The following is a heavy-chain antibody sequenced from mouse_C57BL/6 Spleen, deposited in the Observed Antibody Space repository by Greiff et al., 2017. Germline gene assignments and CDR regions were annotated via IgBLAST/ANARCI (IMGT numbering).Heavy chain of an antibody. CDR3: ARGGDLSFDC. J-gene: IGHJ2*01. CDR2: ISSGSSTI. CDR1: GFTFSDYG. V-gene: IGHV5-17*01. Sequence: DVHLVEPGGGLVKPGGSLKLSCAASGFTFSDYGMHWVRQAPEEGLEWVAYISSGSSTIYYADTVKGRFSISRDNAKNTLFLQMTSLRSEVTAMYYCARGGDLSFDCWGQVTTLTVSS.